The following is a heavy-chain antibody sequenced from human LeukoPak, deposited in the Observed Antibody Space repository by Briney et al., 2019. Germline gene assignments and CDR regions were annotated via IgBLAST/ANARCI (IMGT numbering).Heavy chain of an antibody. V-gene: IGHV3-23*01. D-gene: IGHD2-8*02. Sequence: GGSLRLSCAASGFTFSSYTMSWVRQAPGKGLEWVSAISHTSEYTYHADSVKGRFNLSRDNSKNTLYLQMNSLRAEDTAVYYCVRTPPTLGYCTGTSCPFDHWGQGALVTVSS. CDR2: ISHTSEYT. CDR1: GFTFSSYT. CDR3: VRTPPTLGYCTGTSCPFDH. J-gene: IGHJ4*02.